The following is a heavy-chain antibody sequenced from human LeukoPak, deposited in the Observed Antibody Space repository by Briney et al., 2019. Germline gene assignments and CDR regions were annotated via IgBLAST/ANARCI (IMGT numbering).Heavy chain of an antibody. J-gene: IGHJ4*02. CDR2: IYYSGST. V-gene: IGHV4-39*07. CDR1: GGSISSSSYY. CDR3: ARDRGDPIDS. D-gene: IGHD3-16*01. Sequence: NPSETLSLTCTVSGGSISSSSYYWGWIRQPPGKGLEWIGSIYYSGSTYYNPSLNSRVTISVDTSKNQFSLKLRSVTAADTAVYYCARDRGDPIDSWGQGTLVTVSS.